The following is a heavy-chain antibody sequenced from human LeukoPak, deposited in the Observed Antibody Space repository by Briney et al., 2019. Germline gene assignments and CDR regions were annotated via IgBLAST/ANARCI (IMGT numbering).Heavy chain of an antibody. V-gene: IGHV4-59*09. Sequence: IRXXXXXXLEWIGYFHNSGTSTYNPSLKSRVTISADTSKNQFSLKLNSLTTADTAVYYCTRGAGWLIDYWGQGILVTVSS. CDR3: TRGAGWLIDY. CDR2: FHNSGTS. D-gene: IGHD3-16*01. J-gene: IGHJ4*02.